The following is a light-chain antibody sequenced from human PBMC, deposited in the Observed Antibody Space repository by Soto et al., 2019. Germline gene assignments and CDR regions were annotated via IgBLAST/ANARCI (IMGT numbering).Light chain of an antibody. CDR1: QGVGST. V-gene: IGKV3-15*01. J-gene: IGKJ4*01. Sequence: EIVMTQSPATLSVSPGERATLSCRASQGVGSTLAWYQQKPGQTPRLLIYAASTRATGVPARFSGSGSGTEFTLTINSLQSEDFAVYYCQHYHSWTLTFGGGTKVEIK. CDR3: QHYHSWTLT. CDR2: AAS.